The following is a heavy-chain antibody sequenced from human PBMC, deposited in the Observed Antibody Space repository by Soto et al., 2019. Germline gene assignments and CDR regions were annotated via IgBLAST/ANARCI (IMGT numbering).Heavy chain of an antibody. CDR3: VTDTGTY. Sequence: PGGSLRLSCVASGFTFSNNYMQWVRQAPGEGLVWVSRINTDGSATAYADSVKGRFTISRDNARNTLYLQMNSLRVGDTAVYFCVTDTGTYWGQGILVTVS. CDR2: INTDGSAT. CDR1: GFTFSNNY. J-gene: IGHJ4*02. D-gene: IGHD4-17*01. V-gene: IGHV3-74*01.